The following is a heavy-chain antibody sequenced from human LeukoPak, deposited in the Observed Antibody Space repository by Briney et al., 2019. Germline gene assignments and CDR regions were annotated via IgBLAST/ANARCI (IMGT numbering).Heavy chain of an antibody. Sequence: SETLSLTCTVSGYSISSGYYWGWIRQPPGKGLEWIGSIYYSGSTYYNPSLKSRVTISVDTSKNQFSLKLSSVTAADTAAYYCARDGEVLLWFGELPRFDPWGQGTLVTVSS. J-gene: IGHJ5*02. V-gene: IGHV4-38-2*02. D-gene: IGHD3-10*01. CDR3: ARDGEVLLWFGELPRFDP. CDR2: IYYSGST. CDR1: GYSISSGYY.